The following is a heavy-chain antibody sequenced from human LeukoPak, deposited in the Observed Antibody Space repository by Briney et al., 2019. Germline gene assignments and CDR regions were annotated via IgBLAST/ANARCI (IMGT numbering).Heavy chain of an antibody. CDR3: AKDDYCSV. J-gene: IGHJ4*02. CDR2: ISSSSSYI. D-gene: IGHD2-15*01. CDR1: GFTFSSYS. V-gene: IGHV3-21*04. Sequence: TGGSLRLSCAASGFTFSSYSMNWVRQAPGKGLEWVSSISSSSSYIYYADSVKGRFTISRDTSKNTLYLQMNSLRAEDTAVYYCAKDDYCSVWGQGTLVTVSS.